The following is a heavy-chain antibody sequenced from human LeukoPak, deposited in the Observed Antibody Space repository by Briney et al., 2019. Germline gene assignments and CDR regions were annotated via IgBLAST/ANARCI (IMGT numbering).Heavy chain of an antibody. Sequence: SQTLSLTCTVSGGSISSGGYYWSWIRQHPGKGLEWIGYIYYSGSTYYNPSLKSRVTISVDTSKNQFSLKLSSVTAADTAVYYCAREEYCSSTSCYTGWFDPWGQGTLVTVSS. CDR3: AREEYCSSTSCYTGWFDP. V-gene: IGHV4-31*03. J-gene: IGHJ5*02. CDR2: IYYSGST. CDR1: GGSISSGGYY. D-gene: IGHD2-2*02.